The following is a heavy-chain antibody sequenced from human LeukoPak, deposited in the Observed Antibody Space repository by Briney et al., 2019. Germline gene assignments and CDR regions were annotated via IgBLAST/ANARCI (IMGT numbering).Heavy chain of an antibody. V-gene: IGHV3-NL1*01. CDR2: IYSGGST. D-gene: IGHD4-11*01. Sequence: GGSLRLSCAASGFTFSSYGMHWVRQAPGKGLEWVSVIYSGGSTYYADSVKGRFTISRDNSKNTLYLQMNSLRAEDTAVYYCARGLGVFDYWGQGTLVTVSS. CDR1: GFTFSSYG. CDR3: ARGLGVFDY. J-gene: IGHJ4*02.